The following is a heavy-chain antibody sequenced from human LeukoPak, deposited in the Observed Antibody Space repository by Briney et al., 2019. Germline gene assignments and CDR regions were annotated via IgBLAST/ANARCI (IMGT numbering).Heavy chain of an antibody. CDR3: AVGTTTKSPVDY. CDR2: INSDGSEK. D-gene: IGHD1/OR15-1a*01. V-gene: IGHV3-7*01. J-gene: IGHJ4*02. Sequence: GGSLRLSCAASGFPFTSHWLSWFRQSPGRGLEWVAHINSDGSEKNYVDSVKGRFTISRDNARNSLYLQINSLRAEDTAVYFCAVGTTTKSPVDYWGQGTLVTVSS. CDR1: GFPFTSHW.